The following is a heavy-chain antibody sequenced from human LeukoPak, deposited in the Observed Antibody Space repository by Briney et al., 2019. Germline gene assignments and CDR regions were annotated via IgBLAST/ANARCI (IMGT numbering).Heavy chain of an antibody. V-gene: IGHV3-30*18. CDR1: GFTFSNFA. Sequence: PGGSLRLSCAASGFTFSNFAMHWVRQAPGKGLEWVAVISYEGSIKYYADSVKGRFTISRDNSKNTLYLQMNSLRAEDTAVYYCAKCQGRVCSSTPHGMDVWGRGTTVTVSS. D-gene: IGHD2-2*01. CDR3: AKCQGRVCSSTPHGMDV. J-gene: IGHJ6*02. CDR2: ISYEGSIK.